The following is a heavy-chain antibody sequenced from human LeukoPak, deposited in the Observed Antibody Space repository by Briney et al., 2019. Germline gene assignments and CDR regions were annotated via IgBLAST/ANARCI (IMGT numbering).Heavy chain of an antibody. CDR2: IIPNSGGT. V-gene: IGHV1-2*02. D-gene: IGHD5-12*01. CDR1: GYTFTGYY. Sequence: ASVKVSCKASGYTFTGYYMHWVRQAPGQGLEWMGYIIPNSGGTTYAQKFQGRVTMTRDTSISAAYLDLSGLRSDDTAVYYCSTVDKYCTTSTCGDSWGQGTLVTVSS. CDR3: STVDKYCTTSTCGDS. J-gene: IGHJ4*02.